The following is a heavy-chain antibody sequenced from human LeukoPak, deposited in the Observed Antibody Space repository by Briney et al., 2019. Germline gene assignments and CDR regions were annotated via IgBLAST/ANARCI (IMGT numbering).Heavy chain of an antibody. J-gene: IGHJ4*02. CDR1: GYSFTSYW. V-gene: IGHV5-51*01. CDR3: ARSTDCSGGSCYEFDY. Sequence: GESLKISCKGSGYSFTSYWIGWVRQMPGKGLEWMGIIYPGDSDTRYRPSFQGQVTISADKSISTAYLQWSSLKASDTAMYYCARSTDCSGGSCYEFDYWGQGTLVTVSS. CDR2: IYPGDSDT. D-gene: IGHD2-15*01.